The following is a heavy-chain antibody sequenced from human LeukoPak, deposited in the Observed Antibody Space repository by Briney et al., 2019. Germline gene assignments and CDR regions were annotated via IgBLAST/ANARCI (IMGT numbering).Heavy chain of an antibody. CDR1: GFTFSTYA. Sequence: PGGSLRLSCVASGFTFSTYAMGWVRQAPGMGLEWVSTISGGGGGTYLADSVKGRFTISRDNSKNTLYLQMDSLRVEDTAVYYCAKTVRQCLVQQGEVDYRGQGTLVTVSS. J-gene: IGHJ4*02. D-gene: IGHD6-19*01. CDR3: AKTVRQCLVQQGEVDY. V-gene: IGHV3-23*01. CDR2: ISGGGGGT.